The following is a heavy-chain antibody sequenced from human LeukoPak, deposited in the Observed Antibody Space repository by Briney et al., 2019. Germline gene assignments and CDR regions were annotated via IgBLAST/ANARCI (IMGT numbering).Heavy chain of an antibody. Sequence: EASVKVSCKVSGYTLTELSMHWVRQAPGKGLEWMGGFDPEDGETIYAQKFQGRVTMTEDTSTDTAYMELSSLRSEDTAVYYCATARGYEKYAFDIGAKGKMFPVSS. CDR3: ATARGYEKYAFDI. J-gene: IGHJ3*02. CDR2: FDPEDGET. CDR1: GYTLTELS. D-gene: IGHD3-10*01. V-gene: IGHV1-24*01.